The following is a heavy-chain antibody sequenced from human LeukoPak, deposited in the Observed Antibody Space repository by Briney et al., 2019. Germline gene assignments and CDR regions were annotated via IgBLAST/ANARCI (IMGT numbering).Heavy chain of an antibody. Sequence: SVKVSCKASGGTFSSYAISWVRQAPGQGLEWMGGIIPIFGTANYAQKFRGRVTITADKSTRTAYMELSSLRSEDTAVYYCARGNDSRDPPHFDYWGQGTLVTVSS. CDR1: GGTFSSYA. V-gene: IGHV1-69*06. D-gene: IGHD3-16*01. J-gene: IGHJ4*02. CDR3: ARGNDSRDPPHFDY. CDR2: IIPIFGTA.